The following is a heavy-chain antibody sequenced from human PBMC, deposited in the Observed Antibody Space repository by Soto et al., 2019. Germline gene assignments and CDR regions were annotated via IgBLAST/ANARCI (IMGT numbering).Heavy chain of an antibody. J-gene: IGHJ4*02. CDR2: IYHSGST. D-gene: IGHD6-25*01. CDR1: GGSISSGGYS. Sequence: QLQLQESGSGLVKPSQTLSLTCAVSGGSISSGGYSWSWIRQPPGKGLEWIGYIYHSGSTYYNPSPKSRDTIAADASKNQFSLKLSSVPAADTAVYYCAGGPGAARNYWGQGTLVTVSS. CDR3: AGGPGAARNY. V-gene: IGHV4-30-2*01.